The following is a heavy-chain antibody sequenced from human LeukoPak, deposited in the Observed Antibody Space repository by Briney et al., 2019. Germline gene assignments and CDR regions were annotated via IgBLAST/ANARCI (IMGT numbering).Heavy chain of an antibody. J-gene: IGHJ4*02. Sequence: ASVKVSCKASGGTFSSYAIRWVRQAPGRGLAWMGRIIPILGIANYAQKFQGRVTITADKSTSTAYMELSSLRSEDTAVYYCANTDFWSGAGWGQGTLVTVSS. V-gene: IGHV1-69*04. D-gene: IGHD3-3*01. CDR3: ANTDFWSGAG. CDR1: GGTFSSYA. CDR2: IIPILGIA.